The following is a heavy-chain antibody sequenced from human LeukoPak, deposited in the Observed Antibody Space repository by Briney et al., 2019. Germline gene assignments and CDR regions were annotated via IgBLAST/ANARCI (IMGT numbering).Heavy chain of an antibody. CDR1: GGSISSHY. J-gene: IGHJ5*02. D-gene: IGHD1-26*01. V-gene: IGHV4-59*11. Sequence: SETLSLTCTVSGGSISSHYWSWIRQPPGKGLEWIGYIYYSGSTNYNPSLKSRVTISVDTSKNQFSLKLSSVTAADTAVYYCARGSLIVGATTWFDPWGQGTLVTVSS. CDR3: ARGSLIVGATTWFDP. CDR2: IYYSGST.